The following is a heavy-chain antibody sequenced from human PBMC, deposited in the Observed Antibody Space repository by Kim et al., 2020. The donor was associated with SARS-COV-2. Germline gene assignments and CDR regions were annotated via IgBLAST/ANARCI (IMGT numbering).Heavy chain of an antibody. CDR3: ARSSPYYYYMDV. V-gene: IGHV4-39*01. CDR2: IYYSGST. J-gene: IGHJ6*03. CDR1: GGSISSSSYY. Sequence: SETLSLTCTVSGGSISSSSYYWGWIRQPPGKGLEWIGSIYYSGSTYYNPSLKSRVTISVDTSKNQFSLKLSSVTAADTAVYYCARSSPYYYYMDVWGKGT.